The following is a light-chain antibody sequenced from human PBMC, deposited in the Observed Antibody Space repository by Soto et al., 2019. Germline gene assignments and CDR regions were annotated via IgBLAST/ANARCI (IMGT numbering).Light chain of an antibody. V-gene: IGKV1-5*03. Sequence: DIQMTQSPSTLSGSVGDRVTITCRASQTISSWLAWYQQKPGKAPKLLIYKASTFKSGVPSRFSGSGSRTEFTLTISSLQTDDLATYYCQHYNSYSEAFGQGTKVELK. J-gene: IGKJ1*01. CDR1: QTISSW. CDR3: QHYNSYSEA. CDR2: KAS.